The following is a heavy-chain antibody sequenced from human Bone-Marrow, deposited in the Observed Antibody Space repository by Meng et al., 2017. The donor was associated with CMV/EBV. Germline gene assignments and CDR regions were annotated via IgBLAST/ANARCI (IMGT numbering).Heavy chain of an antibody. Sequence: ASVKVSCKASTYTHAFSNYYVHWVRQAPGQGLEWVGMIQASGGEATYAQRFQGRVTVTRDTSTSTIFLDMRSMRSDDTALYFCAREYCTTPICSYTPHWNDPWGQGTQVTVSS. D-gene: IGHD2-2*01. CDR3: AREYCTTPICSYTPHWNDP. J-gene: IGHJ5*02. CDR1: TYTHAFSNYY. V-gene: IGHV1-46*01. CDR2: IQASGGEA.